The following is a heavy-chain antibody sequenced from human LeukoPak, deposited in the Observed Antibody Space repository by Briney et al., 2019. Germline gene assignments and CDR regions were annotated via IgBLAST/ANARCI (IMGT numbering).Heavy chain of an antibody. J-gene: IGHJ4*02. Sequence: GGSLRLSCAASGFTVSSNYMSWVRQAPGKGLEWVSGIYRGGGTYYSDSVRGRFTISRDNSKNTVYLQMNSLRAEDTAVYFCASQRSFNYWGQGTLVTVSS. CDR3: ASQRSFNY. CDR1: GFTVSSNY. D-gene: IGHD1-26*01. CDR2: IYRGGGT. V-gene: IGHV3-53*01.